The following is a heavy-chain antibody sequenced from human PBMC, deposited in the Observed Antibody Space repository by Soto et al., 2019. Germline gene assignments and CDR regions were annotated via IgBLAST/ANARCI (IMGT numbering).Heavy chain of an antibody. CDR2: IIPSFGTA. CDR3: ARHVPAAGYYYGMDV. CDR1: GGTFSSYA. D-gene: IGHD2-2*01. J-gene: IGHJ6*02. V-gene: IGHV1-69*12. Sequence: QVQLVQSGAEVKKPGSSVKVSCKASGGTFSSYAISWVRQAPGQGREWMGGIIPSFGTANYAQKFEGRVTITADESTSTAYMELSSLRSEDTAVYYCARHVPAAGYYYGMDVWGQGTTVTVSS.